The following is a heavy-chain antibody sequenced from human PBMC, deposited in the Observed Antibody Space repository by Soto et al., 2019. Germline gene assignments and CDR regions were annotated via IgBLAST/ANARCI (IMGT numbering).Heavy chain of an antibody. J-gene: IGHJ4*02. CDR3: AGQRSGWYHDY. Sequence: SETLSLTCAVSGGSISSGGYSWSWIRQPPGKGLEWIGYIYHSGSTYYNPSLKSRVTISVDRSKNQFSLKLSSVTAADTAVYYCAGQRSGWYHDYWGQGNLVTVS. CDR2: IYHSGST. CDR1: GGSISSGGYS. V-gene: IGHV4-30-2*01. D-gene: IGHD2-2*01.